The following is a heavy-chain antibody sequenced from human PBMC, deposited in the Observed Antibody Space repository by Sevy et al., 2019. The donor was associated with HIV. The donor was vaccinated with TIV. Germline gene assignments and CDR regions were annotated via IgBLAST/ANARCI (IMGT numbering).Heavy chain of an antibody. J-gene: IGHJ4*02. CDR2: FSFGCGRI. V-gene: IGHV3-23*01. CDR3: AREGCTQPHDY. CDR1: GFTFAKYS. Sequence: GESLKISCAASGFTFAKYSMSWLRQAPGKGLEWVSTFSFGCGRINYADSVKGRFTISRDDSKNTLYLQMNSLRAEDTATYFCAREGCTQPHDYWCQGTLVTVSS.